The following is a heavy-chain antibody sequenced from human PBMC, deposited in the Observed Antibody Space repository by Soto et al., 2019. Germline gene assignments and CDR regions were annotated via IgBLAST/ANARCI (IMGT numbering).Heavy chain of an antibody. CDR3: ARSGRFLEWLLEDAFDI. J-gene: IGHJ3*02. Sequence: ASVKVSCKASGYTFTSYGISCVRQAPGQGLEWMGWISAYNGNTNYAQKLQGRVTMTTDTSTSTAYMELRSLRSDDTAVYYCARSGRFLEWLLEDAFDIWGQGTMVTVSS. V-gene: IGHV1-18*01. D-gene: IGHD3-3*01. CDR1: GYTFTSYG. CDR2: ISAYNGNT.